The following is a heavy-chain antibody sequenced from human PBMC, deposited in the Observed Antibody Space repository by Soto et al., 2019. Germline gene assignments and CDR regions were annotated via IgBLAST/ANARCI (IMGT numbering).Heavy chain of an antibody. Sequence: GASVKVSCKASGYTFTSYDINWMRQATGQGLEWMGWMNPNSGNTGYAQKFQGRVTMTRNTSISTAYMELSSLRSEDTAVYYCARKTLHYYYYGMDVSGQGTTVTVSS. CDR2: MNPNSGNT. CDR3: ARKTLHYYYYGMDV. CDR1: GYTFTSYD. V-gene: IGHV1-8*01. J-gene: IGHJ6*02.